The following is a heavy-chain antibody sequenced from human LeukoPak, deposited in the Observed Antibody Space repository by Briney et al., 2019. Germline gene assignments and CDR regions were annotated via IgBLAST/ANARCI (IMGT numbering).Heavy chain of an antibody. D-gene: IGHD5-12*01. CDR1: GFTFSSYA. CDR3: ARDQGLRPFDY. J-gene: IGHJ4*02. Sequence: PGGSLRLSCAASGFTFSSYAMHWVRQAPGKGLEWVAVISYDGSNKYYADSVKGRFTISRDNSKNTLYLQMNSLRAEDTAVYYCARDQGLRPFDYWGQGTLVTVS. CDR2: ISYDGSNK. V-gene: IGHV3-30*04.